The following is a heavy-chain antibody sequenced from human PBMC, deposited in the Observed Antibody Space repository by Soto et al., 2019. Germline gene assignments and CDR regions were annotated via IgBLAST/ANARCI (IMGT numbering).Heavy chain of an antibody. D-gene: IGHD5-18*01. V-gene: IGHV3-23*01. CDR3: AKDTAMVQYYFDY. Sequence: PGGSLRLSCAASGFTFSSYSMSWVRQAPGKGLEWVSAISGSGGSTYYADSVKGRFTISRDNSKNTLYLQMNSLRAEDTAVYYRAKDTAMVQYYFDYWGQGTLVTVSS. CDR2: ISGSGGST. CDR1: GFTFSSYS. J-gene: IGHJ4*02.